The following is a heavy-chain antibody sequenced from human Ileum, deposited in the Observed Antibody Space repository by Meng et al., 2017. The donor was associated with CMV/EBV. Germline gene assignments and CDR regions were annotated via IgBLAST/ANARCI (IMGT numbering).Heavy chain of an antibody. V-gene: IGHV4-39*02. D-gene: IGHD3-3*01. Sequence: LQGSGPGLLKPSDTLSLTCTASGGSTTSSTYYWGWIRPPPGKGLEWIGSVYYSGTTYYNPSLKSRVNMSIDTSKNRFSLKLSSATAADTAVYYCARNVGFYSSQIAYWGQGALVTVSS. CDR1: GGSTTSSTYY. CDR2: VYYSGTT. CDR3: ARNVGFYSSQIAY. J-gene: IGHJ4*02.